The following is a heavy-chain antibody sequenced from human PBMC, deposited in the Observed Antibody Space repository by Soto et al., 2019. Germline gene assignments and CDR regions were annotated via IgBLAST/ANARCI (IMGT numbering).Heavy chain of an antibody. CDR2: ISSSGSTI. D-gene: IGHD3-3*01. CDR3: ARVTRWGTIFDFDY. CDR1: GFTFSSYE. J-gene: IGHJ4*02. V-gene: IGHV3-48*03. Sequence: XVSLRLSCAASGFTFSSYEMNWVRQAPGKGLEWVSYISSSGSTIYYADSVKGRFTISRDNAKNSLYLQMNSLRAEDTAVYYCARVTRWGTIFDFDYWGQGTLVTVSS.